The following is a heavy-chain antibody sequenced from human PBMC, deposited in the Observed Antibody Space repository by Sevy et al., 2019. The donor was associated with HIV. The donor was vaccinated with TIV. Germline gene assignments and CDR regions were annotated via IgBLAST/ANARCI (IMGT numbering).Heavy chain of an antibody. CDR3: ARLAAGTGYYYYGMDV. Sequence: GGSLRLSCAASGFTFSSHWMAWVRQAPGKGLEWVANINRDGSQKNHVDSVKGRFTISRDNAKNLLYLQVSSLRPEDTAVYYCARLAAGTGYYYYGMDVWGQGTTVTVSS. J-gene: IGHJ6*02. V-gene: IGHV3-7*01. CDR1: GFTFSSHW. CDR2: INRDGSQK. D-gene: IGHD6-13*01.